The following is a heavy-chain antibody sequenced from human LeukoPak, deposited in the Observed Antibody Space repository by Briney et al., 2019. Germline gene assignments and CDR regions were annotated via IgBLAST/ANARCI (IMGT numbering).Heavy chain of an antibody. CDR3: ARDRVFGVVTEYYYYYYMDV. V-gene: IGHV5-51*01. J-gene: IGHJ6*03. CDR2: INPGDSDT. D-gene: IGHD3-3*01. Sequence: GESLKISCKGSGYSFTSYWIGWVRQMPGKGLEWMGIINPGDSDTRYSPSFQGQVTISADKSISTAYLQWSSLKASDTAMYYCARDRVFGVVTEYYYYYYMDVWGKGTTVTVSS. CDR1: GYSFTSYW.